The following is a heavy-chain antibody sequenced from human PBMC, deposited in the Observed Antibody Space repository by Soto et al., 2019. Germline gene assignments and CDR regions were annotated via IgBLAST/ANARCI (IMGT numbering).Heavy chain of an antibody. V-gene: IGHV3-15*01. CDR1: GFTFTKAY. D-gene: IGHD1-26*01. CDR2: IKGSHAGGTT. J-gene: IGHJ4*02. Sequence: EVQLVESGGGLVEPGGSIRLSCVASGFTFTKAYMTWVRQAPGKGLEWVGRIKGSHAGGTTDYATSVKGRFTISRDDSKNTLYLQMNSLKTEDTSVYYCATEGGYPGSNFYGAYWGQGTLATVSS. CDR3: ATEGGYPGSNFYGAY.